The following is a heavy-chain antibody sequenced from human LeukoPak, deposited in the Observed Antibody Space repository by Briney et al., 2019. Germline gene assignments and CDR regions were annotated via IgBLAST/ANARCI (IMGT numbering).Heavy chain of an antibody. V-gene: IGHV3-23*01. CDR2: ISGSGGST. J-gene: IGHJ5*02. D-gene: IGHD1-1*01. CDR1: GFTFNNYN. Sequence: GGSLRLSCAASGFTFNNYNIKWVRQAPGKGLEWVSAISGSGGSTYYADSVKGRFTISRDNSKNTLYLQMNSLRAEDTAVYYCAKPAGTPNWFDPWGQGTLVTVSS. CDR3: AKPAGTPNWFDP.